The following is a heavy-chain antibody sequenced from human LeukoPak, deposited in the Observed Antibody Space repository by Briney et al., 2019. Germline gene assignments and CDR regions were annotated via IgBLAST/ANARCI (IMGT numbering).Heavy chain of an antibody. J-gene: IGHJ4*02. D-gene: IGHD6-19*01. CDR1: GSTFSSCA. CDR2: ISGSGGST. Sequence: GGSLRLSCAASGSTFSSCAMSWVRQAPGKGLEWVSAISGSGGSTYYADSVKGRLTISRDNSKNTLYLQMNSLRAEDTAVYYCARAAVAGPFDYWGQGTLVTVSS. V-gene: IGHV3-23*01. CDR3: ARAAVAGPFDY.